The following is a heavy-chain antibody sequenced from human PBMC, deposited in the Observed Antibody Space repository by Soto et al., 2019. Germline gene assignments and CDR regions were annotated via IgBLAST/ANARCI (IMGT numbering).Heavy chain of an antibody. CDR2: IKSKTYGEII. CDR3: TSYYSGSGTDYGMDV. V-gene: IGHV3-15*01. Sequence: PGGSLRLSCAASGFTFSNAWMSWVRQAPGKGLEWVGRIKSKTYGEIIDYAAPVKGRFTISRDDSKNTLHLQMNSLKTEDTAVYYCTSYYSGSGTDYGMDVWGRGTTVTVSS. J-gene: IGHJ6*02. D-gene: IGHD3-10*01. CDR1: GFTFSNAW.